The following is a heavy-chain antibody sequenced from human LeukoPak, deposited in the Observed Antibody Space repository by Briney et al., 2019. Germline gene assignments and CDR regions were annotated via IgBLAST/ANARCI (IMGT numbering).Heavy chain of an antibody. CDR3: ACREFYSPWPGP. J-gene: IGHJ5*02. Sequence: GESLKISCKGSGYSFTSYWIGWVRQTPGKGLEWMGVIYPGDSRTRYNPSFGGQVTISADKSINTASLQWSRLTASDTAMYYCACREFYSPWPGPWGQGTLVTVSS. CDR2: IYPGDSRT. D-gene: IGHD5-18*01. CDR1: GYSFTSYW. V-gene: IGHV5-51*01.